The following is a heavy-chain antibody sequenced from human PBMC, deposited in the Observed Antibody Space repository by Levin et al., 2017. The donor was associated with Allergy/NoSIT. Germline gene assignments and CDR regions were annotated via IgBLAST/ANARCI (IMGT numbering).Heavy chain of an antibody. D-gene: IGHD3-10*01. J-gene: IGHJ5*02. V-gene: IGHV3-30*18. Sequence: GGSLRLSCAASGFTFSSYGMHWVRQAPGKGLEWVAVISYDGSNKYYADSVKGRFTISRDNSKNTLYLQMNSLRAEDTAVYYCAKNFGQVWFGEFLFDPWGQGTLVTVSS. CDR3: AKNFGQVWFGEFLFDP. CDR1: GFTFSSYG. CDR2: ISYDGSNK.